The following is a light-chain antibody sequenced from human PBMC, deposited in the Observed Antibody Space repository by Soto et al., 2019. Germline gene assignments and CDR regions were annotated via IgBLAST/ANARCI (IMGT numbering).Light chain of an antibody. J-gene: IGKJ1*01. CDR3: KRYYTPPDT. Sequence: DIQMTQSPSTLSASVGGRVTISCRASQNINNLLAWYQQKPRTVPKLLIYKAFSLESGVPSRFSASGSGTNSPLTTSTLSPEVFPTYSFKRYYTPPDTFGQGTKLEIK. CDR2: KAF. CDR1: QNINNL. V-gene: IGKV1-5*03.